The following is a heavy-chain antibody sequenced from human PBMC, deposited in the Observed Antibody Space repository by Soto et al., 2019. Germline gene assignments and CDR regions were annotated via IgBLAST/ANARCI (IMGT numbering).Heavy chain of an antibody. Sequence: SVKVSCKASGGTFSSYAISWVRQAPGQGLEWMGGIIPIFGTANYAQKFQGRVTITADESTSTAYMELSSLRSEDTAVYYCARARKTGTTLHYFDYWGQGTLVTVSS. D-gene: IGHD1-7*01. J-gene: IGHJ4*02. V-gene: IGHV1-69*13. CDR1: GGTFSSYA. CDR2: IIPIFGTA. CDR3: ARARKTGTTLHYFDY.